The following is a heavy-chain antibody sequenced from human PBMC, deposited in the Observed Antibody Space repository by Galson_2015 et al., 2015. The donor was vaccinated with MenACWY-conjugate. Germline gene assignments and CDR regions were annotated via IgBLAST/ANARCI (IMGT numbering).Heavy chain of an antibody. V-gene: IGHV3-23*01. J-gene: IGHJ1*01. Sequence: SLRLSCAGSGFAFSGYAMTWVRQAPGKGLKWVSTINVSGGSTHYADFVRGRVTISRDNSRNTVYLQMNSLRVDDTAVYYCARHMGPSANSCWYGVDYWGRGTLVTVSS. CDR3: ARHMGPSANSCWYGVDY. D-gene: IGHD6-13*01. CDR2: INVSGGST. CDR1: GFAFSGYA.